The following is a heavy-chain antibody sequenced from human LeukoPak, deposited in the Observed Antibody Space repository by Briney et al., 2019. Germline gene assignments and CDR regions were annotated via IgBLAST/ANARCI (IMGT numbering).Heavy chain of an antibody. Sequence: SETLSLTCTVSGGSVTSGNYYWNWIRQPAGKGLEWIGRIYTNGGASYNPSLKSRVTISIDASQNQFSLKLSSVTAADTAVYYCAREPPGYWGQGILVTVSS. J-gene: IGHJ4*02. CDR3: AREPPGY. V-gene: IGHV4-61*02. CDR2: IYTNGGA. CDR1: GGSVTSGNYY.